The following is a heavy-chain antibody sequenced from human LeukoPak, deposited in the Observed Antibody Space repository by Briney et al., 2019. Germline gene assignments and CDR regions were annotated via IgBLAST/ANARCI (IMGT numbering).Heavy chain of an antibody. CDR2: IYHSGST. V-gene: IGHV4-38-2*01. J-gene: IGHJ4*02. D-gene: IGHD5-18*01. CDR1: GYSISSGYY. Sequence: SETLSLTCAVSGYSISSGYYWGWIRQPPGKGLEWIGSIYHSGSTYYNPSLKSRVTISVDTSKNQFSLKLSSVTAADTAVYHCARHSGGYSYGYGYYFDYWGQGTLVTVSS. CDR3: ARHSGGYSYGYGYYFDY.